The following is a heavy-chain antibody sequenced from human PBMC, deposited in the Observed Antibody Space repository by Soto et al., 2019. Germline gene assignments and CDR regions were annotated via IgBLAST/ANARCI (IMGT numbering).Heavy chain of an antibody. Sequence: SVKVSCKASGGTFSSYAISWVRQAPGQGLEWMGGIIPIFGTANYAQKFQGRVTITADESASTAYMELSSLRSEDTAVYYCAREDNDILTGYYTYWGQGTLVTVSS. J-gene: IGHJ4*02. CDR1: GGTFSSYA. D-gene: IGHD3-9*01. CDR2: IIPIFGTA. CDR3: AREDNDILTGYYTY. V-gene: IGHV1-69*13.